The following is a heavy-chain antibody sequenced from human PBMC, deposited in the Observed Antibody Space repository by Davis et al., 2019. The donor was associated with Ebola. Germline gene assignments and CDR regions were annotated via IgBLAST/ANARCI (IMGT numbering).Heavy chain of an antibody. V-gene: IGHV1-69*04. Sequence: AASVKVSCKASGGTFSSYAISWVRQAPGQGLEWMGRIIPILGIANYAQKFQGRVTITADKSTSTAYMELSSLRSEDTAVYYCARDYGARWFGESNPPDYWGQGTLVTVSS. CDR1: GGTFSSYA. CDR2: IIPILGIA. CDR3: ARDYGARWFGESNPPDY. D-gene: IGHD3-10*01. J-gene: IGHJ4*02.